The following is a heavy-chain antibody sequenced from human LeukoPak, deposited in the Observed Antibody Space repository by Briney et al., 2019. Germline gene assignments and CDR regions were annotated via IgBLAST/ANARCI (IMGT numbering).Heavy chain of an antibody. Sequence: SETLSLTCTVSGGSISSYYWSWIRQPPGKGLEWIGSIYYSGSTYYNPSLKSRVTISVDTSKNQFSLKLTSVTAADTAVYYCARHFNSLGALDIWGQGTMVTVS. CDR2: IYYSGST. V-gene: IGHV4-39*01. D-gene: IGHD2-21*01. CDR3: ARHFNSLGALDI. CDR1: GGSISSYY. J-gene: IGHJ3*02.